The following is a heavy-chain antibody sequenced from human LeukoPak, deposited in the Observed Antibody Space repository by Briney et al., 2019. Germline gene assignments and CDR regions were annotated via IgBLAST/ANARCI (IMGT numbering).Heavy chain of an antibody. CDR2: IYYSGST. J-gene: IGHJ4*02. CDR1: GGSISGSSYY. Sequence: SETLSLTCTVSGGSISGSSYYWGWIRQPPGKGLEWIGSIYYSGSTYYNPSLKSRVTISVDTSKNQFSLKLSSVTAADTAVYYCAKTGVVLFDYWGQGTLVTVSS. V-gene: IGHV4-39*01. D-gene: IGHD3-3*01. CDR3: AKTGVVLFDY.